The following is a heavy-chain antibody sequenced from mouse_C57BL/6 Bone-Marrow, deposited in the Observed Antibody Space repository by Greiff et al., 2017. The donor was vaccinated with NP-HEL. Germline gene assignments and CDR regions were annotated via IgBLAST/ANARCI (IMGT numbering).Heavy chain of an antibody. V-gene: IGHV5-4*03. CDR1: GFTFSSYA. CDR2: ISDGGSYT. Sequence: EVKLVESGGGLVKPGGSLKLSCAASGFTFSSYAMSWVRQTPEKRLEWVATISDGGSYTYYPDNVKGRFTISRDNAKNNPYLQMNHLKSEDKAMYYCYFPFAYWGQGTLVTVSA. J-gene: IGHJ3*01. CDR3: YFPFAY.